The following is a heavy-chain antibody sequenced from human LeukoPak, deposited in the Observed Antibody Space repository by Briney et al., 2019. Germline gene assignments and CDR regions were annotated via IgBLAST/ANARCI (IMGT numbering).Heavy chain of an antibody. D-gene: IGHD6-19*01. Sequence: NLGGSLQISCQGSGSSFTSYWIGWGRQVPGKGQEGMGIIYPGDSDTRYSPSFQGQVTISADKSISTAYLQWSSLKASDTAMYYCARRGSGWYWDYWGQGTLVTVSS. V-gene: IGHV5-51*01. J-gene: IGHJ4*02. CDR2: IYPGDSDT. CDR1: GSSFTSYW. CDR3: ARRGSGWYWDY.